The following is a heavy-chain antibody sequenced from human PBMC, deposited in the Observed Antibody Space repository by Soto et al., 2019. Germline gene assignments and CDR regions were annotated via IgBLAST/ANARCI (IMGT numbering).Heavy chain of an antibody. CDR1: GGTFSSYT. Sequence: SVKVSCKASGGTFSSYTISWVRQAPGQGLEWMGRIIPILGIANYAQKFQGRVTITADKSTSTAYMELSSLRSEDTAVYYCARDPPYSRRLHQHWGQGTLVTVSS. V-gene: IGHV1-69*04. CDR3: ARDPPYSRRLHQH. J-gene: IGHJ1*01. CDR2: IIPILGIA. D-gene: IGHD5-12*01.